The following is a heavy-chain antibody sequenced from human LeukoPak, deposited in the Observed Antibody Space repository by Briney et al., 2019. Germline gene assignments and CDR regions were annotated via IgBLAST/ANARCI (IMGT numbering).Heavy chain of an antibody. CDR1: GGSISSYY. CDR3: AGEDVGYCSSTNCDNWFDP. CDR2: IYYSGTT. J-gene: IGHJ5*02. V-gene: IGHV4-59*01. Sequence: SETLSLTCSVSGGSISSYYWSWIRQPPGKGLEWIGYIYYSGTTKYNPSLKSRVTISVDTSKDQFSLKLSSVTAADTAVYFCAGEDVGYCSSTNCDNWFDPWGQGTLVTVSS. D-gene: IGHD2-2*01.